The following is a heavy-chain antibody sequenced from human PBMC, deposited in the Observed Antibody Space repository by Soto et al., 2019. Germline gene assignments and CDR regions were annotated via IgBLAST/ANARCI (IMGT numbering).Heavy chain of an antibody. CDR2: FDPEDGET. CDR3: ATARGRYSSSPPRY. CDR1: GYTLTELS. D-gene: IGHD6-6*01. V-gene: IGHV1-24*01. J-gene: IGHJ4*02. Sequence: ASVKVSCKVSGYTLTELSMHWVRQAPGKGLEWMGGFDPEDGETIYAQKFQGRVTMTEDTSTDTAYMELSSLRSEDTAVYYCATARGRYSSSPPRYWGQGTLVTVSS.